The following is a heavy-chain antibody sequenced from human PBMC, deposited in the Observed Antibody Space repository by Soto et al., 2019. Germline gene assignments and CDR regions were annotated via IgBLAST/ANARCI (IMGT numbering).Heavy chain of an antibody. Sequence: ASVKVSCKASGYNFIPYALHWVRQAPGQSLEWMAWINTGNGNTQASQKFQGRLAITRDTSASIAYMELSRLTSDDTAVYFCARVPTPPWFGPGHFDHWGQGTQVTVSS. CDR1: GYNFIPYA. CDR3: ARVPTPPWFGPGHFDH. J-gene: IGHJ4*02. D-gene: IGHD3-10*01. V-gene: IGHV1-3*04. CDR2: INTGNGNT.